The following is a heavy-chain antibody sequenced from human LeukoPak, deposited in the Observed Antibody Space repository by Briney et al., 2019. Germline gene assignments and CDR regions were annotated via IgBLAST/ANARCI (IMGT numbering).Heavy chain of an antibody. Sequence: SETLSLTCTVSGGSISSGSYYWSWIRQPAGKGLEWIGRIYTSGSTNYNPSLKSRVTISLDTSKNQFSLKLSSVTAADTAVYYCARATNYYDSSGYYYYYYYMDVWGKGTTVTVSS. CDR1: GGSISSGSYY. D-gene: IGHD3-22*01. V-gene: IGHV4-61*02. CDR3: ARATNYYDSSGYYYYYYYMDV. CDR2: IYTSGST. J-gene: IGHJ6*03.